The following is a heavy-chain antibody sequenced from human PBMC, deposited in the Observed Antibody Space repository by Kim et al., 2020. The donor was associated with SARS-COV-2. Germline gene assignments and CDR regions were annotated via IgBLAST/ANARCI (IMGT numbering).Heavy chain of an antibody. CDR1: GFTFSTYA. V-gene: IGHV3-23*01. CDR3: AKVGHANWNYFPDY. Sequence: GGSLRLSCAASGFTFSTYAMSWVRQAPGKGLEWVSGISDSGGTTYYADSVKGRFTISRDNAKNTLYLQMNSLRAEDTAVYYCAKVGHANWNYFPDYWGQG. D-gene: IGHD1-7*01. CDR2: ISDSGGTT. J-gene: IGHJ4*02.